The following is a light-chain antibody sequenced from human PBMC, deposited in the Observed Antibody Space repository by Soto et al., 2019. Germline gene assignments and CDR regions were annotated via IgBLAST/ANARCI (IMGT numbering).Light chain of an antibody. J-gene: IGKJ4*01. CDR1: QTVSRSY. CDR2: GAS. Sequence: EIVLTQSPGTLSLSPGESATLSCRASQTVSRSYFVWYQQKPGQAPRLLIYGASARAPGIPYRFSGTGSGTESTLTISRLEPEDFAVYFCQHFDSSPTFGGGTKVEIK. CDR3: QHFDSSPT. V-gene: IGKV3-20*01.